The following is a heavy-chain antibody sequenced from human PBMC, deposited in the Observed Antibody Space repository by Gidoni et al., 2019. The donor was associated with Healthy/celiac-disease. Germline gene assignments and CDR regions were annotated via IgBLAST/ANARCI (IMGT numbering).Heavy chain of an antibody. D-gene: IGHD6-19*01. Sequence: QVQLVQSGAEVKKPGSSVKVPCKASGGTFRSYAISWVRQAPGQWLEWMGGIIPIFGTANYAQKFQCRVTITADESTSTAYMGLSSLRSEDTAVYYCARTRSSGWYGVVDWGQGTLVTVSS. CDR3: ARTRSSGWYGVVD. V-gene: IGHV1-69*01. CDR1: GGTFRSYA. J-gene: IGHJ4*02. CDR2: IIPIFGTA.